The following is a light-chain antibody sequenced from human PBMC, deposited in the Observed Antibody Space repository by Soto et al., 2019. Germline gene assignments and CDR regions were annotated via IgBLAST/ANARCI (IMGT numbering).Light chain of an antibody. CDR2: DIT. CDR3: CSYAGGYIYV. V-gene: IGLV2-11*01. Sequence: QSVLTQPPSVSGSPGQSVTISCTGTSNDVGGYNYVSWYQQHQGKDHRLMIYDITKRPSGVPDRFSGSKSDNTASMTNSGLQAEDEADYCCCSYAGGYIYVFGTGTKVTVL. J-gene: IGLJ1*01. CDR1: SNDVGGYNY.